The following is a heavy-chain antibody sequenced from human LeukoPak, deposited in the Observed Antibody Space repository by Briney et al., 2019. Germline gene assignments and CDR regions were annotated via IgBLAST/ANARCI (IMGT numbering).Heavy chain of an antibody. Sequence: ASVKVSCKASGGTFSSYAISWVRQAPGQGLEWMGGIIPIFGTANYAQKFQGRVTITTDESTSTAYMELSSLRSEDTAVYYCARDRPDIVPSGYYYYYYMDVWGKGTTVTVSS. CDR1: GGTFSSYA. V-gene: IGHV1-69*05. CDR3: ARDRPDIVPSGYYYYYYMDV. CDR2: IIPIFGTA. J-gene: IGHJ6*03. D-gene: IGHD2-8*01.